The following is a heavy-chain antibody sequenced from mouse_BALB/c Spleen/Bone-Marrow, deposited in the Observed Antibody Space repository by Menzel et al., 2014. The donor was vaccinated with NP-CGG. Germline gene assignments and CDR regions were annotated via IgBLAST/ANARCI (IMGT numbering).Heavy chain of an antibody. CDR2: INPRSGRT. CDR3: ARDLYGAMDY. V-gene: IGHV1S81*02. CDR1: GYTFTSYW. Sequence: QVHVKQSGAELVKPGASLKLSCKASGYTFTSYWMYWVIQRPGQGLEWIGEINPRSGRTNYNEKFKSKATLTVDKSSSTAYLQLSRLTSDDSAVYYCARDLYGAMDYWGQGTSVTVSS. D-gene: IGHD1-1*01. J-gene: IGHJ4*01.